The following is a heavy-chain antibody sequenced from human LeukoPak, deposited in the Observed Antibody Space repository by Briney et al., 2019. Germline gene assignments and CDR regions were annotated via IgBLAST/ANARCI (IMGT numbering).Heavy chain of an antibody. J-gene: IGHJ4*02. CDR1: GFTFSSYA. V-gene: IGHV3-23*01. D-gene: IGHD3-16*02. CDR3: AESRYDYVWGSYRYFDY. Sequence: GGSLRLSCAASGFTFSSYAMSWVRQAPGKGLEWVSAISGSGGSTYYADSVKGRFTISRDNSKNTLYLQMNSLRAEDTAVYYCAESRYDYVWGSYRYFDYWGQGTLVTVSS. CDR2: ISGSGGST.